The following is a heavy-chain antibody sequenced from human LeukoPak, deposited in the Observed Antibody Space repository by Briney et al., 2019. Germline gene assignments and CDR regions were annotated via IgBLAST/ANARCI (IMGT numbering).Heavy chain of an antibody. CDR2: IHNSGST. V-gene: IGHV4-59*01. Sequence: SETLSLTCTVSGGSISDYYRGWIRQPPGKGLEWIGYIHNSGSTTYNPSLKSRGTIAIDTSRNQFSLKLSSVTAADTVVYYCTKGAGWLIDYWGQGILVTVSS. D-gene: IGHD3-16*01. CDR3: TKGAGWLIDY. CDR1: GGSISDYY. J-gene: IGHJ4*02.